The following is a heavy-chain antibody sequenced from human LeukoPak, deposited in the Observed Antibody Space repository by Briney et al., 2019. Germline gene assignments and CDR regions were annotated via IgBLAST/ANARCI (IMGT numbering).Heavy chain of an antibody. D-gene: IGHD3-16*02. CDR2: IYTSGTT. V-gene: IGHV4-4*07. CDR3: ARGLHYDYVWGSYRYPPWIFDY. J-gene: IGHJ4*02. Sequence: SETLSLTCTVSGGSISSYYWSWIRQPAGKRLEWIGRIYTSGTTNYNPSLKSRATISVDTSKDQFSLKLSSVTAADTAVYYCARGLHYDYVWGSYRYPPWIFDYWGQGTLVTVSS. CDR1: GGSISSYY.